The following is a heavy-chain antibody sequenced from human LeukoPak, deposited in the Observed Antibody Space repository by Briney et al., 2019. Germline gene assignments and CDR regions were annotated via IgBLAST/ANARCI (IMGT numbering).Heavy chain of an antibody. CDR3: ARNDYGTFYFDY. V-gene: IGHV3-30-3*01. Sequence: PGRSLRLSCAASGFIFRNYAMHWVRQAPGKGLEWVAVISYDGSSKYYADSVKGRFTISRDNSKRTLYLEMNSPRAEDTAMYYCARNDYGTFYFDYWGQGALVPVSS. CDR1: GFIFRNYA. D-gene: IGHD5-12*01. J-gene: IGHJ4*02. CDR2: ISYDGSSK.